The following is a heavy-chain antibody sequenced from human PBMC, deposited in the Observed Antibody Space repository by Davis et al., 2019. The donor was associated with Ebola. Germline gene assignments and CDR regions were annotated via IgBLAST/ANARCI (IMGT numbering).Heavy chain of an antibody. D-gene: IGHD3-3*01. CDR1: GGTFSSYA. CDR3: ARAGTHYDFWSGYPGHFDY. V-gene: IGHV1-18*01. Sequence: ASVKVSCKASGGTFSSYAISWVRQAPGQGLEWMGWISAYNGNTNYAQKLQGRVTMTTDTSTSTAYMELRSLRSDDTAVYYCARAGTHYDFWSGYPGHFDYWGQGTLVTVSS. J-gene: IGHJ4*02. CDR2: ISAYNGNT.